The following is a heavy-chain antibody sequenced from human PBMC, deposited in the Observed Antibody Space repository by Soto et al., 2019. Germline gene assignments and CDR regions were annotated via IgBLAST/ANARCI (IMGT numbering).Heavy chain of an antibody. V-gene: IGHV4-39*01. CDR1: GDSISSSSSY. CDR3: ARRGFRSGPLDM. D-gene: IGHD3-10*01. Sequence: SETLSLTCTVSGDSISSSSSYWGWIRQPPGKGLEWIANIYYTGSTYYNLSLKSRVTISVDMSKNQFSLKLSSVTAADTAVYYCARRGFRSGPLDMWGEGAMVTV. CDR2: IYYTGST. J-gene: IGHJ3*02.